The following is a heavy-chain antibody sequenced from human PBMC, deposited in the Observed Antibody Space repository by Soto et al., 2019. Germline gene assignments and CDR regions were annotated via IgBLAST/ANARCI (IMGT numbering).Heavy chain of an antibody. V-gene: IGHV1-18*01. CDR2: INVYNGET. CDR1: GYTFTSYG. Sequence: GASVKVSCKASGYTFTSYGISWVRQAPGQGLEWMGWINVYNGETNIAQKFQGRVAMTRDTSITTAYVELSRLRFDDTAVYFCAREGATRRPSRPAIGWLESWGQGTLVTVSS. J-gene: IGHJ5*01. D-gene: IGHD2-2*02. CDR3: AREGATRRPSRPAIGWLES.